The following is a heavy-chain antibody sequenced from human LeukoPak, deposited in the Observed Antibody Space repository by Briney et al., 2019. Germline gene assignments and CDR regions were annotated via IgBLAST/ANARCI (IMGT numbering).Heavy chain of an antibody. Sequence: PSETLSLTCTVSGGSISSYYWSWIRQPPVKGLEWIGYIYYSGSTNYNPSLKSRVTISVDTSKNQFSLKLSSVTAADTAVYYCARHEEGIQLWFKSLGWYFDLWGRGTLVTVSS. D-gene: IGHD5-18*01. CDR3: ARHEEGIQLWFKSLGWYFDL. J-gene: IGHJ2*01. V-gene: IGHV4-59*08. CDR1: GGSISSYY. CDR2: IYYSGST.